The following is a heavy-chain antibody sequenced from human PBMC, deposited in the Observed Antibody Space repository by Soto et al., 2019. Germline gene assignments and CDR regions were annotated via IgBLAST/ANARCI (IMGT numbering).Heavy chain of an antibody. Sequence: GGSLRLSCAASGFTFSSYAMTWVRQAPGQGLEWVASISGSVGTTNYADSVKGRFTISRDNSKNTLYVQMNSLRVEDTAVYYCAKDTLEYSSSSAIDYWGQGTLVTVSS. CDR1: GFTFSSYA. J-gene: IGHJ4*02. V-gene: IGHV3-23*01. CDR3: AKDTLEYSSSSAIDY. CDR2: ISGSVGTT. D-gene: IGHD6-6*01.